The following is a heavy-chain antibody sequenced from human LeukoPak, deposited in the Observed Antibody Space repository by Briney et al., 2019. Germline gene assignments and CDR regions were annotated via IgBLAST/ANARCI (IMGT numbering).Heavy chain of an antibody. V-gene: IGHV3-21*01. CDR3: ARGEVYCSSTSCYESLDY. CDR2: ISSSSSYI. D-gene: IGHD2-2*01. Sequence: GGSLRLSCAASRFTFSSYAMHWVRQAPGKGLEWVSSISSSSSYIYYADSVKGRFTISRDNAKNSLYLQMNSLRAEDTAVYYCARGEVYCSSTSCYESLDYWGQGTLVTVSS. J-gene: IGHJ4*02. CDR1: RFTFSSYA.